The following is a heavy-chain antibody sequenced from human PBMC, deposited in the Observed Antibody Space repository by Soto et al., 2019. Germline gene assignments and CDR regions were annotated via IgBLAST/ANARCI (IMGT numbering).Heavy chain of an antibody. CDR2: VFYSGNT. CDR1: GVSISTYY. D-gene: IGHD4-17*01. V-gene: IGHV4-59*01. CDR3: ASRDYLSAFDI. Sequence: QVQLQESGPGLVKPSETLSLTCTVSGVSISTYYWTWIRQPPGKGLGRTGQVFYSGNTNHNPSPKRRVTISVDASRNQFSPRLSSVTAADTAMYYCASRDYLSAFDIWGQGTLVTVSS. J-gene: IGHJ3*02.